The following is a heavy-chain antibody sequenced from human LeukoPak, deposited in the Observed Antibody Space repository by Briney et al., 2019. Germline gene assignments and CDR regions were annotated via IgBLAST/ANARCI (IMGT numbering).Heavy chain of an antibody. CDR2: ISYGGST. Sequence: PSETLSLTCTVSGGSISSYYWSWIRQPPGKALECIGYISYGGSTNYNPSLKSRATISVDTSKNQFSLKLTSVTAADTAVYYCGRDGGDGPNYWGQGTLVTVSS. CDR3: GRDGGDGPNY. V-gene: IGHV4-59*01. CDR1: GGSISSYY. J-gene: IGHJ4*02. D-gene: IGHD3-16*01.